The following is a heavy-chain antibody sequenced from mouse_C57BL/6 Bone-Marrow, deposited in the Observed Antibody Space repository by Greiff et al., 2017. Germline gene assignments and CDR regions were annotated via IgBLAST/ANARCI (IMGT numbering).Heavy chain of an antibody. CDR2: INPYNGGT. V-gene: IGHV1-19*01. CDR3: ARQGLLRPLAY. D-gene: IGHD2-3*01. Sequence: EVQLQESGPVLVKPGASVKMSCKASGYTFTDYYINWVKQSHGKSLEWIGVINPYNGGTSYNQKFKGKATLTVDKSSSTAYMELNSLTSEDSAVYYCARQGLLRPLAYWGQGTLVTVSA. CDR1: GYTFTDYY. J-gene: IGHJ3*01.